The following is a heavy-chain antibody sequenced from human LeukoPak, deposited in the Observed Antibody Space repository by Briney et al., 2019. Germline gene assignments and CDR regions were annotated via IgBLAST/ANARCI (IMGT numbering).Heavy chain of an antibody. Sequence: PGGSLRLSCAASGFTFSSYAMSWVRQAPGKGLEWVSAISGSGGSTYYADSVKGRFTISRDNSKNTLYLQMNSLRAEDTAVYYCAKDIVVVPAARFGYFDYWGQGTLVTVSS. V-gene: IGHV3-23*01. D-gene: IGHD2-2*01. CDR2: ISGSGGST. J-gene: IGHJ4*02. CDR1: GFTFSSYA. CDR3: AKDIVVVPAARFGYFDY.